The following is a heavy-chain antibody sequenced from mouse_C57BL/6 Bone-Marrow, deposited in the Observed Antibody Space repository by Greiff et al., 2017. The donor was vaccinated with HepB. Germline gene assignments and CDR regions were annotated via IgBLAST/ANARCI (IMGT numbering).Heavy chain of an antibody. V-gene: IGHV14-4*01. D-gene: IGHD3-2*02. Sequence: VQLKQSGAELVRPGASVKLSCTASGLNIKDDYMHWVKQRPEQGLEWIGWNDPENGDTEYASKFQGKATITADTSSNTAYLQLSSLTSEYTAVYYCTTPKTAQAAWFAYWGQGTLVTVSS. CDR1: GLNIKDDY. CDR2: NDPENGDT. CDR3: TTPKTAQAAWFAY. J-gene: IGHJ3*01.